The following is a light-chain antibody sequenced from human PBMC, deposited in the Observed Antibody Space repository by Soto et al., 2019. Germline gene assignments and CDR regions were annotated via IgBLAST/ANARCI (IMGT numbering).Light chain of an antibody. CDR1: NIGGKS. CDR2: HDK. CDR3: QVWDSSSGEGV. V-gene: IGLV3-21*02. Sequence: SYELTQPPSVSVAPGQTARMTCGGENIGGKSVHWYQQKPGQAPVVVVFHDKDRPSGIPERFSGSNSGSAVTLTIARVEAGDEADYCCQVWDSSSGEGVCGPGTKLTVL. J-gene: IGLJ1*01.